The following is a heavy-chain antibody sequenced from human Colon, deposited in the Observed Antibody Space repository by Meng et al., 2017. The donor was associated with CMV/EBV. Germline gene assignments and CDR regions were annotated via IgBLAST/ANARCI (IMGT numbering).Heavy chain of an antibody. CDR1: GYTFTSYY. V-gene: IGHV1-46*01. J-gene: IGHJ4*02. CDR3: VRDADAGGGSDY. Sequence: ASVKVSCKASGYTFTSYYIHWVRQAPGQGLEWMGKINPFGVPTTYAPKLQGRVTMTRDTSTSTVYMELSSLRSDDTAVYYCVRDADAGGGSDYWGQGTLVTVSS. CDR2: INPFGVPT.